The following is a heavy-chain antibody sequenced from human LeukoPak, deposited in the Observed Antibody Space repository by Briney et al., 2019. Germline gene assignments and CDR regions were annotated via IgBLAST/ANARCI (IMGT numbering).Heavy chain of an antibody. J-gene: IGHJ4*02. D-gene: IGHD6-6*01. Sequence: PSETLSLTCTVSGYSISSGYYWGWIRQPPGKGLEWIGSIYHSGSTYYNPSLKSRVTISVDTSKNQFSLKLSSVTAADTAVYYCAKGLPIAARAYDYWGQGTLVTVSS. CDR1: GYSISSGYY. V-gene: IGHV4-38-2*02. CDR3: AKGLPIAARAYDY. CDR2: IYHSGST.